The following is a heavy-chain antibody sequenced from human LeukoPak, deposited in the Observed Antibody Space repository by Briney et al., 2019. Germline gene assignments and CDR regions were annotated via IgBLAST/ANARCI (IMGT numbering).Heavy chain of an antibody. Sequence: SETLSLTCTVYGASFSSYYWSWIRQPPGKGLEWIGEIYHSGSTKYNPSLKSRVTISVDTSKNQFSLNLTSMTAADTAVYYCARHARSQAGSKGCFDYGPEGTRVSVSS. CDR2: IYHSGST. CDR1: GASFSSYY. CDR3: ARHARSQAGSKGCFDY. J-gene: IGHJ4*02. D-gene: IGHD6-25*01. V-gene: IGHV4-34*01.